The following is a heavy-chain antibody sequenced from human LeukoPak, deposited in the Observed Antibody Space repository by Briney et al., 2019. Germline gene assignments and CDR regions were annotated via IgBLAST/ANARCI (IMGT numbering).Heavy chain of an antibody. D-gene: IGHD6-13*01. CDR3: ARSYSSSWYFDY. Sequence: ASVKVSCKASGYTFTGYYMHWVRQAPGQGLEWMGWINPNSGGTNYAQKFQGRVTMTRDTSISTAYMELSRLRSDDTAVYYCARSYSSSWYFDYWGQGTLVTVSS. CDR2: INPNSGGT. J-gene: IGHJ4*02. V-gene: IGHV1-2*02. CDR1: GYTFTGYY.